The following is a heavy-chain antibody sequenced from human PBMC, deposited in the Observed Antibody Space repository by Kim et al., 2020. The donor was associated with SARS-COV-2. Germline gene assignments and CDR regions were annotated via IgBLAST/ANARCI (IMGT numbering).Heavy chain of an antibody. CDR2: IYTSGST. D-gene: IGHD6-6*01. J-gene: IGHJ4*02. CDR3: ARHPARFIAARPGGYFDY. CDR1: GGSISSGSYY. Sequence: SETLSLTCTVSGGSISSGSYYWSWIRQPAGKGLEWIGRIYTSGSTNYNPSLKSRVTISVDTSKNQFSLKLSSVTAADTAVYYCARHPARFIAARPGGYFDYWGQGTLVTVSS. V-gene: IGHV4-61*02.